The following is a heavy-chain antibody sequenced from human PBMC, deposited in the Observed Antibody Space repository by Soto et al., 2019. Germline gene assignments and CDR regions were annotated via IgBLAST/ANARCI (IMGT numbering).Heavy chain of an antibody. CDR2: VDSAGSGT. CDR3: ATVFEH. V-gene: IGHV3-74*01. CDR1: GITFSGFW. Sequence: VPLVEFGGGSVQPGGSLRLSCVASGITFSGFWMHWVRQVPGKGLVWVARVDSAGSGTSYADSVKGRFTISRDNAKNTLSLQMDSLRVEATAVYYCATVFEHWGQGIPVTVSS. J-gene: IGHJ4*02.